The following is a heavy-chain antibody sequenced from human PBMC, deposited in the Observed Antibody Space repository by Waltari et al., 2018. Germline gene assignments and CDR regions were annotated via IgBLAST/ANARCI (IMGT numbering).Heavy chain of an antibody. CDR1: GYSISSGYY. CDR3: ARGLRYGFRGGPYDY. D-gene: IGHD3-10*01. V-gene: IGHV4-38-2*01. Sequence: QVQLQESGPGLVKPSETLSLTCAVSGYSISSGYYWGWIRQPPGKGLEWIGSIYHSGSTNYNPSLKSRVTISVDTSKNQFSLKLSSVTAADTAVYYCARGLRYGFRGGPYDYWGQGTLVTVSS. J-gene: IGHJ4*02. CDR2: IYHSGST.